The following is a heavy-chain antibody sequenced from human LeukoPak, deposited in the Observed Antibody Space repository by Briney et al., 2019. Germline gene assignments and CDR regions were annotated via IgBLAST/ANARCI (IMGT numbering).Heavy chain of an antibody. CDR2: ISFDETET. D-gene: IGHD1-1*01. J-gene: IGHJ3*01. V-gene: IGHV3-30*18. Sequence: GGSLRLSCAASGFTFSSYWMSWVRQAPGKGLEWVAVISFDETETYYADFVRGRFTISRDNSNKKLHLQMNSLRPDDTAMYYCAKDVGRPDWNAPFDAFDVWGQGAMVAV. CDR3: AKDVGRPDWNAPFDAFDV. CDR1: GFTFSSYW.